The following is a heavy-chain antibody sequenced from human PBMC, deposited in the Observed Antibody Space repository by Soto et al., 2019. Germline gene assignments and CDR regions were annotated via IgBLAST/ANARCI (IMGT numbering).Heavy chain of an antibody. CDR1: GFTFSSYA. J-gene: IGHJ4*02. Sequence: GGSLRLSCAASGFTFSSYAMSWVRQAPGKGLEWVSAISGSGGSTYYADSVKGRFTISRDNSKNTLYLQMNSLRAEDTAVYYCAKDPTPLQYCTNGVCFMYYFDYWGQGTLVTVSS. CDR2: ISGSGGST. D-gene: IGHD2-8*01. CDR3: AKDPTPLQYCTNGVCFMYYFDY. V-gene: IGHV3-23*01.